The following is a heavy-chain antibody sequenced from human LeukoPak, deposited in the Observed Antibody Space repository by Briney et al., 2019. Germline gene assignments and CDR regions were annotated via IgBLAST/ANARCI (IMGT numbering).Heavy chain of an antibody. V-gene: IGHV3-11*01. CDR1: GFTFSDYY. J-gene: IGHJ4*02. D-gene: IGHD6-13*01. CDR2: ISRGGSTV. Sequence: GGSLRLSCAASGFTFSDYYMSWIRQAPGKGLEWVSYISRGGSTVYYADSVKDRFTISRDNAKNSLYLQMNSLTADDTDVYYCATAQQQLVTFDYWGQGTLVTVSS. CDR3: ATAQQQLVTFDY.